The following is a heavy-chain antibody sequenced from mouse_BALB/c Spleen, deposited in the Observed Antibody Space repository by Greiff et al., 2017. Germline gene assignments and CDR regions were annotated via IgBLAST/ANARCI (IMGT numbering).Heavy chain of an antibody. D-gene: IGHD2-4*01. CDR2: IFPGTGTT. CDR3: ARGDDYDWFAY. Sequence: QVQLQQSGAELVKPGASVKLSCKTSGYTFTSYWIQWVKQRPGQGLGWIGEIFPGTGTTYYNEKFKGKATLTIDTSSSTAYMQLSSLTSEDSAVYFCARGDDYDWFAYWGQGTLVTVSA. CDR1: GYTFTSYW. V-gene: IGHV1S132*01. J-gene: IGHJ3*01.